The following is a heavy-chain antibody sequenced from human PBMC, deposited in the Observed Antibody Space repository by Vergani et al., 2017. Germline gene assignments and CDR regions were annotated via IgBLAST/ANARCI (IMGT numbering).Heavy chain of an antibody. CDR3: ARAAYCGGDCYSNFDY. CDR1: GATFRSYA. J-gene: IGHJ4*02. V-gene: IGHV1-69*15. CDR2: IIPIFGTA. Sequence: QVQLVQSGAEVKKPGSSVKVSCKASGATFRSYAISWVRQAPGQGLEWMGRIIPIFGTANYAQKFQGRVTITADESTSTAYMELSSLRSEDTAVYYCARAAYCGGDCYSNFDYWGQGTLVTVSS. D-gene: IGHD2-21*02.